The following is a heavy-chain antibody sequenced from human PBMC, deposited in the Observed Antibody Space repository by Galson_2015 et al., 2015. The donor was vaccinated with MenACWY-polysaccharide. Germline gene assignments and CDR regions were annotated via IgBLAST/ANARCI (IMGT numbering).Heavy chain of an antibody. CDR2: ISGSGGST. V-gene: IGHV3-23*01. CDR1: GFTFSSYA. Sequence: SLRLSCAASGFTFSSYAMSWVRQAPGEGLEWVSAISGSGGSTYYADSVKGRFTISRDNSKNTLYLQMNSLRAEDTAVYYCAKRPDYGDYLPYFDYWGQGTLVTVSS. J-gene: IGHJ4*02. D-gene: IGHD4-17*01. CDR3: AKRPDYGDYLPYFDY.